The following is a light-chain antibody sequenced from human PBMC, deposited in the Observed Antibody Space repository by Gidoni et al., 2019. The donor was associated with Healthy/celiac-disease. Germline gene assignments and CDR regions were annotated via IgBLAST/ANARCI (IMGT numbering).Light chain of an antibody. Sequence: EIAMTQSPATPSGSPGERATLSCRASQSVSSNLAWYQHKPGQAPRLHIYGASTRATGIPARFSGSGSGTEFTLTISSLQSEDFAVYYGQQYNNWLTFGGGTKVEIK. V-gene: IGKV3-15*01. CDR3: QQYNNWLT. J-gene: IGKJ4*01. CDR2: GAS. CDR1: QSVSSN.